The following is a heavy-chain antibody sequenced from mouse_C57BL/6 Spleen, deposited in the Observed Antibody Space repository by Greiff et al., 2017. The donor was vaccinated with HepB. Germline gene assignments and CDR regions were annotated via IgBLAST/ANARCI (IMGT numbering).Heavy chain of an antibody. CDR3: ARSHLYFDV. CDR1: GFTFSDYG. CDR2: ISSGSSTI. V-gene: IGHV5-17*01. J-gene: IGHJ1*03. Sequence: EVQLQQSGGGLVKPGGSLKLSCAASGFTFSDYGMHWVRQAPEKGLEWVAYISSGSSTIYYADTVKGRFTISRDNAKNTLFLQMTSLRSEDTAMYYCARSHLYFDVWGTGTTVTVSS.